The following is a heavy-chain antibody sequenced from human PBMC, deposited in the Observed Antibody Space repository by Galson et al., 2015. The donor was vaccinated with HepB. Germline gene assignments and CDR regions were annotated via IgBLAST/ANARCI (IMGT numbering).Heavy chain of an antibody. D-gene: IGHD6-13*01. Sequence: SVKVTCKASGYTFTSDGISWVRQAPGQGLEWMGWISVYSGNTNYTQTLQGRVTMTTDTSTSTAYMELRSLRSDDTAVYYCARLPGAAAAGAYYFYGMDVWGQGTTVTVSS. CDR3: ARLPGAAAAGAYYFYGMDV. V-gene: IGHV1-18*04. CDR2: ISVYSGNT. J-gene: IGHJ6*02. CDR1: GYTFTSDG.